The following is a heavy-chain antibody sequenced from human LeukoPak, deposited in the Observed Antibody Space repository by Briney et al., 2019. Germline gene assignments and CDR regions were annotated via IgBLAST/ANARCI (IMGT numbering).Heavy chain of an antibody. Sequence: GGSLRLSCAASGFKFDDYGMSWVRQAPGKGLGWVSGISWNGGNTGYADSVKGRFTISRDNAKNSLFLQVNSLRADDTAFYYCAREGIYCVNGVCYLDYWGQGTLVTVSS. CDR1: GFKFDDYG. J-gene: IGHJ4*02. CDR2: ISWNGGNT. V-gene: IGHV3-20*04. D-gene: IGHD2-8*01. CDR3: AREGIYCVNGVCYLDY.